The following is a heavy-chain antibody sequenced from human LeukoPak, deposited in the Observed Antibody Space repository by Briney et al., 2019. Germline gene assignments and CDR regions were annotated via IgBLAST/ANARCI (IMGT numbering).Heavy chain of an antibody. J-gene: IGHJ4*02. V-gene: IGHV3-23*01. Sequence: GGSLRPSCAASGFTFSSYAMSWVRQAPGKGLEWVSAISGSGGSTYYADSVKGRFTISRDNSKNTLYLQMNSLRAEDTAVYYCATAKGYYYDSSGSPLDYWGQGTLVTVSS. CDR3: ATAKGYYYDSSGSPLDY. CDR1: GFTFSSYA. CDR2: ISGSGGST. D-gene: IGHD3-22*01.